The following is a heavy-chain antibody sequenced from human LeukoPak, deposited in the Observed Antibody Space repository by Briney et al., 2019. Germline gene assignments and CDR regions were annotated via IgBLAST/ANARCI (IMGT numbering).Heavy chain of an antibody. Sequence: PSETLSLTCAVYGGSFSGYYWSWIRQPPGKGLEWIGEINHSGSTNYNPSLKSRVTISVDTSKNQFSLKLSSVTAADTAVYYCARGRYSRACDYWGQGTLATVSS. J-gene: IGHJ4*02. CDR2: INHSGST. CDR1: GGSFSGYY. CDR3: ARGRYSRACDY. D-gene: IGHD6-13*01. V-gene: IGHV4-34*01.